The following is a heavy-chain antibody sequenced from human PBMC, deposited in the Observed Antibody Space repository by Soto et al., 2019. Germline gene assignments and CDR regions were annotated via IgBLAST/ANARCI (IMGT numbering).Heavy chain of an antibody. J-gene: IGHJ4*02. D-gene: IGHD3-22*01. CDR2: ISAYNGNT. V-gene: IGHV1-18*04. CDR1: GYTFTSYG. Sequence: ASVKVSFKASGYTFTSYGISWLRQAPGQGLEWMGWISAYNGNTNYAQKLQGRVTMTTDTSTSTAYMELRSLRSDDTAVYYCARSVYDSSGYYYYYFDYWGQGTLVTVSS. CDR3: ARSVYDSSGYYYYYFDY.